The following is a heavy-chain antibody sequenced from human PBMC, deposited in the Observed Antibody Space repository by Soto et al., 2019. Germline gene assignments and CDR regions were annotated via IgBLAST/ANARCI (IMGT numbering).Heavy chain of an antibody. D-gene: IGHD3-22*01. CDR1: GFTFSSYG. CDR3: AEGGYYYDSSGSHDAFDI. J-gene: IGHJ3*02. V-gene: IGHV3-30*18. CDR2: ISYDGSNK. Sequence: GGSLRLSCAASGFTFSSYGMHWVRQAPDKGLEWVAVISYDGSNKYYADSVKGRFTISRDNSKNTLYLQMNSLRAEDTAVYYCAEGGYYYDSSGSHDAFDIWGQGTMVTVSS.